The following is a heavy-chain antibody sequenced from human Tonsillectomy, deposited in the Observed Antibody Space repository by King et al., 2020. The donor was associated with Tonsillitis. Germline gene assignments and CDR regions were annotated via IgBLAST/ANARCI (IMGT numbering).Heavy chain of an antibody. D-gene: IGHD3-10*01. CDR2: INHSGGT. V-gene: IGHV4-34*01. Sequence: VQLQQWGAGLLKPSETLSLTCAVYGGSFSAYYWSWIRQPPGKGLEWIGEINHSGGTNYNPSLKSRVTISLDTSKNQFSLKLNSVTAAATAVYYCAVARGVEGYFDYWGQGTLVTVSS. J-gene: IGHJ4*02. CDR3: AVARGVEGYFDY. CDR1: GGSFSAYY.